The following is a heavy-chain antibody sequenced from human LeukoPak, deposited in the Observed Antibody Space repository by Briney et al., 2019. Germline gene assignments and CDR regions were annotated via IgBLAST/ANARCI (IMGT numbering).Heavy chain of an antibody. Sequence: PSETLSLTCTVSGDSISTYYRSWIRQPPGKGLEWIAYIYYSGSTNYNPSLKSRVTISVDTSKNQFSLKLSSVTAADTAVYYCARTAGSTNHAMDVWGQGTTVTVSS. CDR2: IYYSGST. CDR1: GDSISTYY. J-gene: IGHJ6*02. D-gene: IGHD2-2*01. V-gene: IGHV4-59*01. CDR3: ARTAGSTNHAMDV.